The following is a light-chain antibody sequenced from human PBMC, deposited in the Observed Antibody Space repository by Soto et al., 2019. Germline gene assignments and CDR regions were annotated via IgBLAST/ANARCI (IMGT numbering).Light chain of an antibody. Sequence: QPVLTQPPSVSGAPGQRVTISCTGSSSNIGAGYDVHWYQQLPGTAPKLLIYGNSNRPSGVPDRFSGSKSGTSASLAIPGLQAEDEAEDYGQSYDSSLRVSVFGGGTKVTVL. V-gene: IGLV1-40*01. J-gene: IGLJ2*01. CDR1: SSNIGAGYD. CDR3: QSYDSSLRVSV. CDR2: GNS.